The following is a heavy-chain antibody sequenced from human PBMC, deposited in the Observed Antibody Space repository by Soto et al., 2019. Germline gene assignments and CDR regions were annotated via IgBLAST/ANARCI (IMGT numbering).Heavy chain of an antibody. Sequence: QVQLVESGGGVVQPGRSLRLSCAASGFTFSSYAMHWVRQAPGKGLEWVAVISYDGSNKYYADSVKGRFTISRDNSKNTLYLQMNSLRAEDTAVYYCARDSGVAGTGPLVSYWGQGTLVTVSS. CDR2: ISYDGSNK. D-gene: IGHD6-19*01. J-gene: IGHJ4*02. CDR1: GFTFSSYA. V-gene: IGHV3-30-3*01. CDR3: ARDSGVAGTGPLVSY.